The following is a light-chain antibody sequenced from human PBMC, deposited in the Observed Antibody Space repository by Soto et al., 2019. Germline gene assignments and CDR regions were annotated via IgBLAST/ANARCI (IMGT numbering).Light chain of an antibody. Sequence: DTQMTQSPSTLSASVGDRVTITCRASQSIGSWLAWYQQKPGEAPKLLIYKTSILENGVPSRFSGSGSGTEFTLSISSLQPDDFATYYCHQYNSYWTFGQGTKVDNK. CDR3: HQYNSYWT. J-gene: IGKJ1*01. V-gene: IGKV1-5*03. CDR1: QSIGSW. CDR2: KTS.